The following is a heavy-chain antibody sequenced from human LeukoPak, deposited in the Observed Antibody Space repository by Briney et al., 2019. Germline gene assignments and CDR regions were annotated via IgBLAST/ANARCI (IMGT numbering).Heavy chain of an antibody. Sequence: GGSLRLSCAASRFTFSDFYMSSFSDFYMSWIRQAPGKGLEWVSYISDSGTTTYYADSVKGRFTISRDNAKNSLYLQMNSLRAEDTAVYYCARVRDGVFDYWGQGTLVTVSS. CDR1: RFTFSDFY. D-gene: IGHD5-24*01. V-gene: IGHV3-11*04. CDR3: ARVRDGVFDY. J-gene: IGHJ4*02. CDR2: ISDSGTTT.